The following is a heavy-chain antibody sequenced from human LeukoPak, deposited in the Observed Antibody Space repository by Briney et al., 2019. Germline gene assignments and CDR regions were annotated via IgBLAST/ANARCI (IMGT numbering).Heavy chain of an antibody. CDR2: IYSGGST. CDR1: GFTVSSNY. Sequence: GGSLRLSCAASGFTVSSNYMSWVRQAPGKGLEWVSVIYSGGSTYYADSVKGRFTISRDNSKNTLYLQMNSLRAEDTAVYYCVRDSSSWPNWYFDLWGRGTLVTVSS. D-gene: IGHD6-13*01. V-gene: IGHV3-66*01. CDR3: VRDSSSWPNWYFDL. J-gene: IGHJ2*01.